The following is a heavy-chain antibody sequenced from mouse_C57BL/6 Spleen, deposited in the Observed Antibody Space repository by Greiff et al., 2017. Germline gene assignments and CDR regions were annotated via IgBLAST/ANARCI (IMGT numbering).Heavy chain of an antibody. V-gene: IGHV1-80*01. D-gene: IGHD2-3*01. CDR2: IYPGDGDT. CDR1: GYAFSSYW. Sequence: QVQLQQSGAELVKPGASVKISCKASGYAFSSYWMHWVKQRPGKGLEWIGQIYPGDGDTDYNGKFKGKATLTADKSSSTAYMQLSSLTSEDSAVYFCARTYERAMDYWGQGTSVTVSS. J-gene: IGHJ4*01. CDR3: ARTYERAMDY.